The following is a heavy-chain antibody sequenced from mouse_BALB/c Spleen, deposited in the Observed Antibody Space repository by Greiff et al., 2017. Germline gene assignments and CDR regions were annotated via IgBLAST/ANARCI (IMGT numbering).Heavy chain of an antibody. Sequence: EVKLLESGGGLVQPGGSLKLSCAASGFDFSRYWMSWVRQAPGKGLEWIGEINPDSSTINYTPSLKDKFIISRDNAKNTLYLQMSKVRSEDTALYYCARGEVVADAMDYWGQGTSVTVSS. D-gene: IGHD1-1*01. V-gene: IGHV4-1*02. CDR3: ARGEVVADAMDY. CDR1: GFDFSRYW. J-gene: IGHJ4*01. CDR2: INPDSSTI.